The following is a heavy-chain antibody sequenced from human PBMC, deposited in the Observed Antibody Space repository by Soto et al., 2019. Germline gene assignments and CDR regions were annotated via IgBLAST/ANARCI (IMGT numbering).Heavy chain of an antibody. CDR1: GGSVSSGNYY. Sequence: SETLSLTCTVSGGSVSSGNYYWSWIRQPPGKGLEWIGYFYYTGSTNYNPSLKSRVTISIDASKNQFSLRPSSVTAADTAVYYCARSMYYSDGSNYSPFDYWGQGTLVTVSS. D-gene: IGHD3-22*01. V-gene: IGHV4-61*01. CDR2: FYYTGST. CDR3: ARSMYYSDGSNYSPFDY. J-gene: IGHJ4*02.